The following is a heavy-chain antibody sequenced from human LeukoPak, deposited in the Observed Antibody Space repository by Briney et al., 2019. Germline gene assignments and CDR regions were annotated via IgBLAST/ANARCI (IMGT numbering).Heavy chain of an antibody. D-gene: IGHD2-15*01. CDR2: IYYSGST. CDR3: ARHVVVAATNWFDP. J-gene: IGHJ5*02. V-gene: IGHV4-59*08. CDR1: GGSISSYY. Sequence: PSETLSLTCTVSGGSISSYYWSWIRQPPGKGLEWIGYIYYSGSTNYNPSLKSRVTISVDTSKNRFSLKLSSVTAADTAVYYCARHVVVAATNWFDPWGQGTLVTVSS.